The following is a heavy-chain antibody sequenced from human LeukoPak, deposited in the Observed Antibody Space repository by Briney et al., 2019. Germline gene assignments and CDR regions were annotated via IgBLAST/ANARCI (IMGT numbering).Heavy chain of an antibody. CDR3: AREGSGYNYAEN. J-gene: IGHJ4*02. CDR2: INPSGGSS. CDR1: GYIFIIYY. D-gene: IGHD5-18*01. Sequence: ASVKVSFKASGYIFIIYYMHWVRQAPGQGLEWMGIINPSGGSSSYAQKFQGRVTMTRDTSSSTVYMELSSLRSEDTAVYYCAREGSGYNYAENWGQGTLVTVSS. V-gene: IGHV1-46*01.